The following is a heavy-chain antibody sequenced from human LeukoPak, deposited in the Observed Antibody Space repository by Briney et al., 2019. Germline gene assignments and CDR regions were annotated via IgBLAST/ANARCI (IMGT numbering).Heavy chain of an antibody. CDR3: ARSAMVTGELYYFDY. V-gene: IGHV5-51*01. J-gene: IGHJ4*02. D-gene: IGHD5-18*01. CDR2: IYPGDSDT. CDR1: GYSFTSYW. Sequence: GESLKISCKGSGYSFTSYWIGWGRQMPGKGLEWMGIIYPGDSDTRYSPSFQGQVTISADKSISTAYLQWSSLKASDTAMYYCARSAMVTGELYYFDYWGQGTLVTVSS.